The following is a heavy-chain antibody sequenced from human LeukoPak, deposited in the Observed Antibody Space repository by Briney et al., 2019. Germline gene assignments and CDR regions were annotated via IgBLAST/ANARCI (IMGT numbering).Heavy chain of an antibody. J-gene: IGHJ5*02. D-gene: IGHD6-13*01. CDR1: GFTFSSYG. Sequence: GGSLRLSCAASGFTFSSYGMHWVRQAPGKGLEWVAVISYDGSNKYYADSVKGRFTISRDNSKNTLYLQMNSLRAEDTAVYYCAKVEGTAAAGTLDNWFDPWGQGTLVTVSS. V-gene: IGHV3-30*18. CDR3: AKVEGTAAAGTLDNWFDP. CDR2: ISYDGSNK.